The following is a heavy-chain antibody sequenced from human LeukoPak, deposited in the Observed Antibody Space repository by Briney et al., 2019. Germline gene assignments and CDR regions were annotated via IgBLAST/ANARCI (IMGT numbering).Heavy chain of an antibody. D-gene: IGHD1-26*01. Sequence: SETLSLACTVSGGSISSYYWSWIRQPPGKGLEWIGYIYYSGSTNYNPSLKSRVTISVDTSKNQFSLKLSSVTAADTAVYYCARSEEGAHFDYWGQGTLVTVSS. CDR3: ARSEEGAHFDY. V-gene: IGHV4-59*08. CDR1: GGSISSYY. CDR2: IYYSGST. J-gene: IGHJ4*02.